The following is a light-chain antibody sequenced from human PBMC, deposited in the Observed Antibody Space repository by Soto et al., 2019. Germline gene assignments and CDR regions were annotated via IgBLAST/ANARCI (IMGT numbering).Light chain of an antibody. Sequence: QSALTQPASVSGCPGLSIAISCTGTSRDVGGYNSVSWYQQQPGKVPKLMIYDVSNRPSGVSNRFSGSKSGNTASLTISGLQAEDEGDYYCSSYTTGGSYVFGTGTKLTVL. J-gene: IGLJ1*01. V-gene: IGLV2-14*01. CDR2: DVS. CDR3: SSYTTGGSYV. CDR1: SRDVGGYNS.